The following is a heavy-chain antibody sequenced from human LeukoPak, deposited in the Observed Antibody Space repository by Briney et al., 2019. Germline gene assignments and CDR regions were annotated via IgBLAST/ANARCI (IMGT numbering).Heavy chain of an antibody. V-gene: IGHV3-30-3*01. CDR3: ARERAAAGLDY. CDR2: ISYDGSNK. CDR1: GFTFSSYA. D-gene: IGHD6-13*01. J-gene: IGHJ4*02. Sequence: GGSLRLSCAASGFTFSSYAMHWVRQAPGKGLEWVAVISYDGSNKYCADPVKGRFTISRDNSKNTLYLQMNSLRAEDTAVYYCARERAAAGLDYWGQGTLVTVSS.